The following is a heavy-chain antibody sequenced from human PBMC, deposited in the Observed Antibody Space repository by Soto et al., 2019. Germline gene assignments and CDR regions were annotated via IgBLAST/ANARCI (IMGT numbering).Heavy chain of an antibody. CDR1: GFTFSSYE. J-gene: IGHJ3*02. CDR3: ARGGYCYSTSCYRLNASDI. CDR2: IGSSGSTI. D-gene: IGHD2-2*03. Sequence: EVQLVESGGGLVQPGGSLRLSCAASGFTFSSYEMNWVRQAPGKGLEWVSYIGSSGSTIYYADSVKGRFTISRDNAQNSLFLQMNSLRADDTAVYYCARGGYCYSTSCYRLNASDIWGQGTMVTVSS. V-gene: IGHV3-48*03.